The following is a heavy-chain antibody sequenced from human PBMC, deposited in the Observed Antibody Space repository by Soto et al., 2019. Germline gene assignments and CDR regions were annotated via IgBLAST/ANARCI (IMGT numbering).Heavy chain of an antibody. CDR2: INPNSGGT. Sequence: GASVKVSCKASGYTFTGYYMHWVRRAPGQGLEWMGWINPNSGGTNYAQKFQGRVTMTRDTSISTAYMELSRLRSDDTAVYYCASLPVLWETYGMDVWGQGTTVTVSS. CDR3: ASLPVLWETYGMDV. J-gene: IGHJ6*02. CDR1: GYTFTGYY. D-gene: IGHD3-16*01. V-gene: IGHV1-2*02.